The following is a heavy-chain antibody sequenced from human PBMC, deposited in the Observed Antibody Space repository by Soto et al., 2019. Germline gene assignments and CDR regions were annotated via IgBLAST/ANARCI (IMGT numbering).Heavy chain of an antibody. CDR2: ISGSGGST. V-gene: IGHV3-23*01. J-gene: IGHJ4*02. D-gene: IGHD3-22*01. CDR3: AKATPGTMIVVVPPYFDY. CDR1: GFTFSSYA. Sequence: PGGSLRLSCAASGFTFSSYAMSWVRQAPGKGLEWVSAISGSGGSTYYADSVKGRFTISRDNSKNTLYLQMNSLRAEDTAVYYCAKATPGTMIVVVPPYFDYWGQGTLFTVSS.